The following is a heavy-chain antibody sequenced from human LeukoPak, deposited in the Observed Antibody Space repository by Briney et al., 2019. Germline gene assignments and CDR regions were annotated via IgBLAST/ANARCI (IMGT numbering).Heavy chain of an antibody. J-gene: IGHJ4*02. D-gene: IGHD3-10*01. V-gene: IGHV4-39*07. Sequence: PSETLSLTCTVSGGSISSSSYYWGWIRQPPGKGLEWVGSIFYSGSTYYNPSLKSRVTISVDTSKNQVSLKLSSVTAADTAVYYCARGRRSGSYFARSFDYWGQGTLVTVSS. CDR1: GGSISSSSYY. CDR3: ARGRRSGSYFARSFDY. CDR2: IFYSGST.